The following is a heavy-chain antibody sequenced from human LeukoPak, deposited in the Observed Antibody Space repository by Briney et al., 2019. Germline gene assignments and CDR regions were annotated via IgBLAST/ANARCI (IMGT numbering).Heavy chain of an antibody. CDR3: ARGRIAARVVDFDY. J-gene: IGHJ4*02. Sequence: ASVKTFCKASGYTFTCYYMHWVRQASGQGPELMGLINPNSGGTNYAQKFQGRVTMTRDTSISTAYMELRRMRSDDTAVYYCARGRIAARVVDFDYWGQGTLVTVSS. CDR1: GYTFTCYY. D-gene: IGHD6-6*01. V-gene: IGHV1-2*02. CDR2: INPNSGGT.